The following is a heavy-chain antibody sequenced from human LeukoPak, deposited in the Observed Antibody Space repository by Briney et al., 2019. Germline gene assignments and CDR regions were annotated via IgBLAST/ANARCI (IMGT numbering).Heavy chain of an antibody. V-gene: IGHV3-74*01. CDR1: RCTFSSYW. D-gene: IGHD2-2*02. J-gene: IGHJ4*02. Sequence: PGESLRLSCSASRCTFSSYWMHLVRQAPGNGLVWVPRINSDVSSTSYADSVKGRFTISRDNAKNTLYLQMNSLRAEDTAVYYCEAYCSSTSCYTGAEDYWGQGTLVTVSS. CDR3: EAYCSSTSCYTGAEDY. CDR2: INSDVSST.